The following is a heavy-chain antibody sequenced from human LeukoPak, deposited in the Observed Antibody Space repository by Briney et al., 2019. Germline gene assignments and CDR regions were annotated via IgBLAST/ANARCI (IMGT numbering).Heavy chain of an antibody. CDR3: ARKSDSLLVREGDC. CDR1: GFTFNSYS. CDR2: ISHTSEST. D-gene: IGHD3-10*01. V-gene: IGHV3-48*02. Sequence: PGGSLRLSCAASGFTFNSYSMSWVRQAPGKGLEWVSYISHTSESTYYADSVRGRFSISRDDAKSSLYLQMNSLRDEDTAVYYCARKSDSLLVREGDCWGQGTLVTVSS. J-gene: IGHJ4*02.